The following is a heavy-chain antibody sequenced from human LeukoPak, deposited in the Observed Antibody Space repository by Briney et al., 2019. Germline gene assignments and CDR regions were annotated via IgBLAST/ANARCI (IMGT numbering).Heavy chain of an antibody. D-gene: IGHD3-3*02. CDR2: ISGNGVGT. CDR1: GFTFSSYA. J-gene: IGHJ4*02. CDR3: AKALISRNNFDY. Sequence: GGSLRLSCAASGFTFSSYAMSWVRQAPGKGLEWVSAISGNGVGTYYADSVKGRFTFSGDNSKNTLYLQMNSLRAEDTAVYYCAKALISRNNFDYWGQGTLVTVSS. V-gene: IGHV3-23*01.